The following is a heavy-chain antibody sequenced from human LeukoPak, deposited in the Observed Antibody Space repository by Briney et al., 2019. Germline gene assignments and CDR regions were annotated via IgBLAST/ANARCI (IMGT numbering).Heavy chain of an antibody. CDR3: VRHDGRGGATMGALDS. V-gene: IGHV4-59*08. D-gene: IGHD5-12*01. CDR2: IYYSGGT. Sequence: PSETLSLTCTVSGGSISNYYWSWIRQPPGKGLEWIGYIYYSGGTNYNPSLRGRVTMSVDRSKNQFSLQLNSVTAADTAVYYCVRHDGRGGATMGALDSWGQGSLVTVSS. CDR1: GGSISNYY. J-gene: IGHJ4*02.